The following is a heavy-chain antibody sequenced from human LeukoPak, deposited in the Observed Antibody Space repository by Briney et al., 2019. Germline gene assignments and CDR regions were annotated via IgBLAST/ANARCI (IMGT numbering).Heavy chain of an antibody. D-gene: IGHD4-17*01. CDR2: ISAYNGNT. Sequence: ASVKVSCKASGYTFTSYGISWVRQAPGQGLEWMGWISAYNGNTNYAQKLQGRVTMTTDTSTSTAYMELRSLRSDDTAVYYCARGKGYGDYKYYFDYWGQGTLVTVSS. J-gene: IGHJ4*02. CDR1: GYTFTSYG. V-gene: IGHV1-18*01. CDR3: ARGKGYGDYKYYFDY.